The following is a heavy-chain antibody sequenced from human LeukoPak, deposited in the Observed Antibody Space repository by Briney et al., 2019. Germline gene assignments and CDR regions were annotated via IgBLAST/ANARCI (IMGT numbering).Heavy chain of an antibody. CDR1: GFTFSDYW. Sequence: PGGSLRLSCSASGFTFSDYWMMWVRQAPGKGLEWVGNIRQDDSEKNYVDSVKGRFTISRDNAKFSLYLQMNSLRSDDTAVYYCASSEDGYSPYDYWGQGTLVTVSS. V-gene: IGHV3-7*03. CDR3: ASSEDGYSPYDY. J-gene: IGHJ4*02. D-gene: IGHD5-24*01. CDR2: IRQDDSEK.